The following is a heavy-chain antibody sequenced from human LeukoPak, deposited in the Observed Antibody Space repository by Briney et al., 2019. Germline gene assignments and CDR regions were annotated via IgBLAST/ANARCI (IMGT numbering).Heavy chain of an antibody. J-gene: IGHJ3*02. CDR1: GFTFSSYG. CDR3: AKLWWELHAFDI. Sequence: GGSLRLSCAASGFTFSSYGMRWVRQAPGKGLEWVAVISYDGSNKYYADSVKGRFTISRDNSKNTLYLQMNSLRAEDTAVYYCAKLWWELHAFDIWGQGTMVTVSS. D-gene: IGHD1-26*01. V-gene: IGHV3-30*18. CDR2: ISYDGSNK.